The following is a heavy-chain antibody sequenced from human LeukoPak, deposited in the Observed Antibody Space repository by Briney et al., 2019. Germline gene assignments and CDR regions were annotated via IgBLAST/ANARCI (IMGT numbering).Heavy chain of an antibody. CDR3: AKVGGYCSGGSCLWYFDY. V-gene: IGHV3-23*01. CDR1: GFTFSTYA. CDR2: ISGSGGST. D-gene: IGHD2-15*01. J-gene: IGHJ4*02. Sequence: PGGSLRLSCAASGFTFSTYAMTWLRQAPGKGLEWVSAISGSGGSTYYADSVKGRFTISRDNSKNTLYLQMNSLRAEDTAVYYCAKVGGYCSGGSCLWYFDYWGQGTLVTVSS.